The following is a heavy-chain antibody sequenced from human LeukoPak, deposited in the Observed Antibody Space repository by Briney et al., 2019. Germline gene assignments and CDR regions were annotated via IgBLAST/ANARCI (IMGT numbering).Heavy chain of an antibody. CDR1: GFTFSSYG. D-gene: IGHD5-18*01. V-gene: IGHV3-30*02. CDR2: IRYDGSNK. J-gene: IGHJ3*02. CDR3: ATFDTAMVPAAFDI. Sequence: GRSLRLSCAASGFTFSSYGMHWVRQAPGKGLEWVAFIRYDGSNKYYADSVKGRFTISRDNSKNTLYLQMNSLSSEDTAVYYCATFDTAMVPAAFDIWGQGTMVTVSS.